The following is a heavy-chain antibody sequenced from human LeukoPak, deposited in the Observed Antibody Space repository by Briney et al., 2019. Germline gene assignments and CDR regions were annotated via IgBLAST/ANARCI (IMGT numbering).Heavy chain of an antibody. V-gene: IGHV3-23*01. D-gene: IGHD3-10*01. CDR2: ISGSGGNT. CDR1: GFTFSTDV. CDR3: AKVSGRIQIWPQPFGDGMDV. Sequence: GGSLRLSCAASGFTFSTDVMSWVRQAPGKGLECVSAISGSGGNTYYADSVKGRFTISRDNSKNMLYLQMNSLRAEDTAVYYCAKVSGRIQIWPQPFGDGMDVWGQGTTVTVSS. J-gene: IGHJ6*02.